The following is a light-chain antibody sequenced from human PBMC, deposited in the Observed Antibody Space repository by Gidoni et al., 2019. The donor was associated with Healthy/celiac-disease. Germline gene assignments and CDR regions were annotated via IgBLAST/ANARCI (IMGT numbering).Light chain of an antibody. CDR1: QTISSY. V-gene: IGKV1-39*01. CDR2: AAS. CDR3: QQSYSTLLT. J-gene: IGKJ4*01. Sequence: DIQMNQSPSSLTASVGDRVTITCRSSQTISSYLNWYQQKPGKAPKLLIYAASSLQCGVPSRFSGSGSGTDFTLTISSLQPEDFATYYCQQSYSTLLTFGGGTKVEIK.